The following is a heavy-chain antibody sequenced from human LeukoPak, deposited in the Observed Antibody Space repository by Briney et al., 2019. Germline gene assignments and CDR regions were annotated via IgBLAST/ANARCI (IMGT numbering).Heavy chain of an antibody. CDR2: ISYEGSNE. CDR3: ASDPTQWLRYGYFDY. D-gene: IGHD5-12*01. J-gene: IGHJ4*02. Sequence: GGSLRLSCAASGFTFSSYTMHWVRQAPGKGLEWVAVISYEGSNENYADSVKGRFTISRDNSKNTLYLQLNSLRAEDTAVYYCASDPTQWLRYGYFDYWGQGTLVTVSS. V-gene: IGHV3-30-3*01. CDR1: GFTFSSYT.